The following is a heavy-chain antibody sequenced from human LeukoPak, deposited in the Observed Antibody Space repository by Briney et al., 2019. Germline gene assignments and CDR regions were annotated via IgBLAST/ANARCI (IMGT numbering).Heavy chain of an antibody. Sequence: SVKVSCTASGGTFSSYAISWVRQAPGQGLEWMGGIIPIFGTANYAQKFQGRVTITADESTSTAYMELSSLRSEDTAVYYCARGWMGSSTTAGSEGFDYWGQGTLVTVSS. D-gene: IGHD2-2*01. J-gene: IGHJ4*02. V-gene: IGHV1-69*13. CDR1: GGTFSSYA. CDR3: ARGWMGSSTTAGSEGFDY. CDR2: IIPIFGTA.